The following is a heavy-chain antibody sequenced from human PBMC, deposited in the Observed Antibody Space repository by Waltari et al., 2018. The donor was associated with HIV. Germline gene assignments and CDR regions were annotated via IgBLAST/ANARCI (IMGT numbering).Heavy chain of an antibody. D-gene: IGHD3-3*01. J-gene: IGHJ4*02. CDR2: ISGSGGST. CDR1: GFAFGSYV. Sequence: EVQLVESGGGLVQPGGSLRLSCAASGFAFGSYVMKWVRQAPGQGLEWVSGISGSGGSTYYADSVKGRFTISRDNSKNTLYLHMNSLRAEDTAVYYCANGVGLSGVVYWGQGTLVTVSS. V-gene: IGHV3-23*04. CDR3: ANGVGLSGVVY.